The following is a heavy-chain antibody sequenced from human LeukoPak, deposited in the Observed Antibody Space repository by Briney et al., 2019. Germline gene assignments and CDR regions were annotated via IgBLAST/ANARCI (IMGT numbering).Heavy chain of an antibody. J-gene: IGHJ3*02. D-gene: IGHD5-18*01. V-gene: IGHV3-74*01. Sequence: GGSLRLSCAASGCTFTAYWMHWVRQAPGKGLMWVSRINNDGSDAIYADSVKGRFTISRDNAQNTLYLQMNSLRDEDTAVYYCARGGYSHGFDIWGQGTMVTVSS. CDR2: INNDGSDA. CDR3: ARGGYSHGFDI. CDR1: GCTFTAYW.